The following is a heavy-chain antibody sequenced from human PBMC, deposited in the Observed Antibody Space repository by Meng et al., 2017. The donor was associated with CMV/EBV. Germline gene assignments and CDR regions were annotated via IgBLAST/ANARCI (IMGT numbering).Heavy chain of an antibody. V-gene: IGHV1-18*01. CDR3: ARDASFYYDSTGYHSAY. Sequence: QVQLVQSGPEVKTPGASVKVSCKASGYTFNTFGISWVRQAHGQGLEWMGWISGYNGVTNYAPKMQGKVTMTTDPSTSTAYLELRSLRSDDTAVYCCARDASFYYDSTGYHSAYWGQGTLVTVSS. J-gene: IGHJ4*02. D-gene: IGHD3-22*01. CDR1: GYTFNTFG. CDR2: ISGYNGVT.